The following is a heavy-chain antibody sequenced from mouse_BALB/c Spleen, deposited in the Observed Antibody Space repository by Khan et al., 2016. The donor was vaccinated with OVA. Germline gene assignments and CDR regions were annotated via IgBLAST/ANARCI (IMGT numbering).Heavy chain of an antibody. J-gene: IGHJ3*01. CDR3: ARSPYGNFAY. D-gene: IGHD2-1*01. CDR2: ISSDGDYT. Sequence: EVELVESGGGLVKPGGSLKLSCEASGFTFSTFAMSWVRQTPEKRLEWVATISSDGDYTYYPDNVTGRFTISRDNAKNTLYLQMSSLRSEDTAMYYCARSPYGNFAYWGQGTLVTVSA. V-gene: IGHV5-9-3*01. CDR1: GFTFSTFA.